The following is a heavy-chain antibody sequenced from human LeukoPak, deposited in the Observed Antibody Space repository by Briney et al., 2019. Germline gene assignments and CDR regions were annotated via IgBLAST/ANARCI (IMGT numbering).Heavy chain of an antibody. V-gene: IGHV3-30-3*01. CDR2: ISYDGSNK. CDR1: GFTFSSYA. Sequence: GGSLRLSCAASGFTFSSYAMHWVRQAPGKGLEWVAVISYDGSNKYYADSVKGRFTISRDNSKNTLYLQMNSLRAEDTAVYYCAKDFGTMVRGVMSSYFDYWGQGTLVTVSS. J-gene: IGHJ4*02. D-gene: IGHD3-10*01. CDR3: AKDFGTMVRGVMSSYFDY.